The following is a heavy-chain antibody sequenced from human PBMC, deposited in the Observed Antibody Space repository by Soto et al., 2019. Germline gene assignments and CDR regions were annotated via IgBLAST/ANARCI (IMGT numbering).Heavy chain of an antibody. CDR1: GGTFSSYA. CDR2: IIPIFGTA. J-gene: IGHJ5*02. V-gene: IGHV1-69*13. D-gene: IGHD3-9*01. CDR3: ARDRDILTGYYGSRRWFDP. Sequence: SVKVSCKASGGTFSSYAISWVRQAPGQGLEWIGGIIPIFGTANYAQKFQGRVTITADESTSTAYMELSSLRSEDTAVYYCARDRDILTGYYGSRRWFDPWGQGTLVTVS.